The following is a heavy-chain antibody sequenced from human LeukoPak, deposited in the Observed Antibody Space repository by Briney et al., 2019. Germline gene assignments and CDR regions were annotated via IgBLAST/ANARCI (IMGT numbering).Heavy chain of an antibody. D-gene: IGHD3-9*01. CDR2: ISAGGAST. V-gene: IGHV3-23*01. CDR3: ARRGNLRYFDWFAPVRDRNWFDP. J-gene: IGHJ5*02. Sequence: GGSLRLSCAASGFTFTSYAMSWVCQAPGKGLEWVSAISAGGASTFDADSVKGRFTISSDNAKNSLYLQMNSLRVEDTAVYYCARRGNLRYFDWFAPVRDRNWFDPWGQGTLVTVSS. CDR1: GFTFTSYA.